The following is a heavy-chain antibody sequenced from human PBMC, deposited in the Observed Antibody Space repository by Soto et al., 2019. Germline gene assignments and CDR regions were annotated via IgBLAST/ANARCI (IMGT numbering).Heavy chain of an antibody. CDR3: ARDSSCYEADFDD. Sequence: ASVNVSCKASGYTFNTFGITWVRQAPGQGLEWMGWISAYNGNTNYAQKLQGRVTMTTDTSTSTAYMELRSLRSDDTAVYYCARDSSCYEADFDDWGQGTLVTVSS. D-gene: IGHD5-12*01. V-gene: IGHV1-18*01. CDR1: GYTFNTFG. CDR2: ISAYNGNT. J-gene: IGHJ4*02.